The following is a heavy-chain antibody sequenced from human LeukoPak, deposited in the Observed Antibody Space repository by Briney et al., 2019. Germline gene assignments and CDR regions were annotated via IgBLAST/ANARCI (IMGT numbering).Heavy chain of an antibody. Sequence: SETLSLTCTVSGGSISSYYWSWVRQPAGKGLEWIGRIYTSGSTNYNPSLKSRVTMSVDTSKNQFSLKLSSVTAADTAVYYCARESNPARPLDYWGQGTLVTVSS. CDR2: IYTSGST. D-gene: IGHD4-11*01. CDR3: ARESNPARPLDY. CDR1: GGSISSYY. V-gene: IGHV4-4*07. J-gene: IGHJ4*02.